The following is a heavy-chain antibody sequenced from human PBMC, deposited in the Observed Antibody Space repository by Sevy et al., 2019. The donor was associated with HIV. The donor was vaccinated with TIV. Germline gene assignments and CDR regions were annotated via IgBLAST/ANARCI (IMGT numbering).Heavy chain of an antibody. J-gene: IGHJ4*02. D-gene: IGHD3-10*01. CDR3: ARSYRGVKAYYFDY. V-gene: IGHV3-53*01. Sequence: GGSLRLSCAASGLRVTANYLSWVRQAPGKGLEWVSITYSGGATDYSDSVKGRFTISRDNSKNTLYFQMNSLRAEDTAVYFCARSYRGVKAYYFDYWGQGALVTVSS. CDR2: TYSGGAT. CDR1: GLRVTANY.